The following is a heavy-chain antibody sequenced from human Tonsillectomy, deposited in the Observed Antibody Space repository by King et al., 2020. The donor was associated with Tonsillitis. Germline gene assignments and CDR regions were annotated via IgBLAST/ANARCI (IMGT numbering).Heavy chain of an antibody. J-gene: IGHJ6*02. CDR1: GFTFGDFA. CDR3: TRDQRWFGAYGMDV. Sequence: VQLVESGGGLVKPGRSLRLSCTASGFTFGDFAMSWFRQSPGKGLEWVGLIRSEAYGGTTEYAASVKDRCTFSRDDSKSIAYLQMNSLKTEDTAVYYCTRDQRWFGAYGMDVWGQGTTVIVSS. D-gene: IGHD3-10*01. CDR2: IRSEAYGGTT. V-gene: IGHV3-49*05.